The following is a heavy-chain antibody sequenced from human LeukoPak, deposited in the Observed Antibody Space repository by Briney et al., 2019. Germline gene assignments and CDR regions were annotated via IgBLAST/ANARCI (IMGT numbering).Heavy chain of an antibody. CDR1: GYTFTSYD. CDR3: ARPYGSGSYYYFDY. CDR2: MNPNSGNT. D-gene: IGHD3-10*01. Sequence: ASVTVSCKASGYTFTSYDINWVRQATGQGLEWMGWMNPNSGNTGYAQKFQGRVTMTRNTSISTAYMELSSLRSEDTAVYYCARPYGSGSYYYFDYWGQGTLVTVSS. V-gene: IGHV1-8*01. J-gene: IGHJ4*02.